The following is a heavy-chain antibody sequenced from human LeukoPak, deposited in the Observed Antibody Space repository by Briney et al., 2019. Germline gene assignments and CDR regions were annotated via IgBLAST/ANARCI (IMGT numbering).Heavy chain of an antibody. CDR1: GFTFSSYS. CDR3: ARDGGVDGYNSYFDY. V-gene: IGHV3-21*01. J-gene: IGHJ4*02. Sequence: KHGGSLRLSCAASGFTFSSYSMNWVRQAPGKGLEWVSSISSRSSNLYYADSVKGRFTISRDNAKNSLYLQMNSLRAEDTALYYCARDGGVDGYNSYFDYWGQGTLVTVSS. CDR2: ISSRSSNL. D-gene: IGHD5-24*01.